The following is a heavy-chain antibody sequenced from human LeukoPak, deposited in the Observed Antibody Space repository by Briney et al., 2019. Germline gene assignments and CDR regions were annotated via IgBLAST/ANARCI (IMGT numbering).Heavy chain of an antibody. CDR2: INQAGTEK. Sequence: GGSLRLSCAASGFTFSFYWMSWVRQAPGKGLEWVANINQAGTEKYYVDSVKGRFTISRDNAKNSLFLQMNSLRAEDTAVYFCARVRGGYYFDYWGQGTLVTVSS. CDR3: ARVRGGYYFDY. J-gene: IGHJ4*02. V-gene: IGHV3-7*04. CDR1: GFTFSFYW. D-gene: IGHD5-24*01.